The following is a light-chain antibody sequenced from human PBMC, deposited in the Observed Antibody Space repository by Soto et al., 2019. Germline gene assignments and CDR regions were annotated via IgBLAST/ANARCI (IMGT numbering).Light chain of an antibody. V-gene: IGKV4-1*01. CDR3: HQYYGKPYT. CDR2: WAS. CDR1: QNLLNRSNNKNY. J-gene: IGKJ2*01. Sequence: DTVMTQSPDSLAVALGERAAINCKSSQNLLNRSNNKNYLAWYQQKPGQPPKLLIYWASTRESGVPDRFSGSGSGTDFTLTISSLQAEDVAVYYCHQYYGKPYTFGQGTKLEIK.